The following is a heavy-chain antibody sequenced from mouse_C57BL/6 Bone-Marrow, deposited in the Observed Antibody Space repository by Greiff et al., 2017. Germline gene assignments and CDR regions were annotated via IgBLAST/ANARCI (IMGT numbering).Heavy chain of an antibody. CDR1: GYTFTNYW. CDR2: LYPGGGYT. Sequence: QVQLQQSGAELVRPGTSVKMSCKASGYTFTNYWIGWAKQRPGHGLEWIGDLYPGGGYTNYNEKFKGKATLTADKSSSTAYMQFSSLTSEDSAIYYCAREGGGNYWYFDVWGTGTTGTVSS. J-gene: IGHJ1*03. CDR3: AREGGGNYWYFDV. V-gene: IGHV1-63*01. D-gene: IGHD1-1*02.